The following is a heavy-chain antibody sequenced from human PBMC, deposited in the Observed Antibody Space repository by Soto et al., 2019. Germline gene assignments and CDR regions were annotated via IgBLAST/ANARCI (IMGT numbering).Heavy chain of an antibody. Sequence: GGSLRLSCAASGFTFSSYAMHRVRQAPGKGLEWVAVISYDGSNKYYADSVKGRFTISRDNSKNTLYLQMNSLRAEDTAVYYCARVLGRALATIDYWGQGTLVTVSS. CDR1: GFTFSSYA. CDR3: ARVLGRALATIDY. D-gene: IGHD5-12*01. V-gene: IGHV3-30-3*01. J-gene: IGHJ4*02. CDR2: ISYDGSNK.